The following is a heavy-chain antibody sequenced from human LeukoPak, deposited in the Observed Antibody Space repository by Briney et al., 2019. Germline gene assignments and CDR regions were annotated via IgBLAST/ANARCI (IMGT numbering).Heavy chain of an antibody. CDR2: IDPSDSYT. CDR3: ARLGSPDYYDCSGYSPPPSDY. Sequence: GESLKISCKGSGYSFTSYWISWVRQMPGKGLEWMGRIDPSDSYTNYSPSFQGHVTISADKSISTAYLQWSSLKASDTAMYYCARLGSPDYYDCSGYSPPPSDYWGQGTLVTVSS. J-gene: IGHJ4*02. CDR1: GYSFTSYW. V-gene: IGHV5-10-1*01. D-gene: IGHD3-22*01.